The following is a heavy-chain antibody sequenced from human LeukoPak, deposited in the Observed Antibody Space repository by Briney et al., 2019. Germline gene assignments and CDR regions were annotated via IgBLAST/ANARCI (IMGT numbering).Heavy chain of an antibody. CDR2: ISWDGGST. Sequence: GGSLRLSCAAYGFTFDDYTMHWVRQAPGKGLEWVSLISWDGGSTYYADSVKGRFTISRDNSKNSLYLQMNSLRTEDTALYYCARDSGMATITNWGQGTLVTVSS. CDR3: ARDSGMATITN. V-gene: IGHV3-43*01. D-gene: IGHD5-24*01. J-gene: IGHJ4*02. CDR1: GFTFDDYT.